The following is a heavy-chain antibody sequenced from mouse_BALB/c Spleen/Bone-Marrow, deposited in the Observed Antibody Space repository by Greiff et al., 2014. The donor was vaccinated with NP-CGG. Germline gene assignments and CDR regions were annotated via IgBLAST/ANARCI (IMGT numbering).Heavy chain of an antibody. J-gene: IGHJ3*01. Sequence: TASXXNIKDTYMHWVKQRPEQGLEWMGRIDPANGNTKYDPKFQGKATITADTSSNTAYLQLSSLTSEDTAVYYCARNGNYGAWFAYWGQGTLVTVSA. CDR3: ARNGNYGAWFAY. D-gene: IGHD2-1*01. V-gene: IGHV14-3*02. CDR2: IDPANGNT. CDR1: XXNIKDTY.